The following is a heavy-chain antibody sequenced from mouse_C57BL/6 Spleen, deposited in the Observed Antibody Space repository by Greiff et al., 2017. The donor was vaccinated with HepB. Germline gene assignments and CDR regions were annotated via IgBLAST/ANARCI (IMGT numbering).Heavy chain of an antibody. Sequence: VHVKQSGPELVKPGASVKISCKASGYSFTDYKMNWVKQSNGKSLEWIGVINPNYGPTSYNQKFKGKATLTVDQSSSIAYIQLNSLTSEDSAVYYCARWAYYSNRGAMDYWGQGTSVTVSS. CDR2: INPNYGPT. J-gene: IGHJ4*01. V-gene: IGHV1-39*01. CDR3: ARWAYYSNRGAMDY. D-gene: IGHD2-5*01. CDR1: GYSFTDYK.